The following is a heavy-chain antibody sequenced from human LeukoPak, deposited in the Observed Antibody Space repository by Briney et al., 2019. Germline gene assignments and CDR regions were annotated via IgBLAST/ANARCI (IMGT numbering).Heavy chain of an antibody. CDR1: GFTFSSYG. CDR2: ISYDGSNK. CDR3: AKSLYVWGSYRLDY. J-gene: IGHJ4*02. D-gene: IGHD3-16*02. V-gene: IGHV3-30*18. Sequence: GGSLRLSSAASGFTFSSYGMHWVRQAPGKGLEWVAVISYDGSNKYYADSVKGRFTISRDNSKNTLYLQMNSLRAEDTAVYYCAKSLYVWGSYRLDYWGQGTLVTVSS.